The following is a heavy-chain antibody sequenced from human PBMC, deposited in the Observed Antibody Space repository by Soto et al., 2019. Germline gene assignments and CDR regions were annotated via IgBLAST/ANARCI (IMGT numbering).Heavy chain of an antibody. CDR3: ARDAVVVGEDYFDY. Sequence: QVQLVQSGAEVKKPGASVKVSCKASGYTFTGYYMHWVRQAPGQGLEWMGWINPNSGGTNHAQKFQGRVTMTRDTSISTAYMELSRLRSDDTAVYYCARDAVVVGEDYFDYWGQGTLVTVSS. D-gene: IGHD2-2*01. V-gene: IGHV1-2*02. CDR1: GYTFTGYY. J-gene: IGHJ4*02. CDR2: INPNSGGT.